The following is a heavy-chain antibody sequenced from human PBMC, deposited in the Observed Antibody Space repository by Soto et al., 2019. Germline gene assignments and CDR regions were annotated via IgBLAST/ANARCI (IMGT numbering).Heavy chain of an antibody. CDR2: INAGNGNT. D-gene: IGHD1-1*01. V-gene: IGHV1-3*01. CDR3: ARGGRRTGNDLGY. Sequence: ASVKVSCKASGYTVTSYAMHWVRQAPGQRLEWMGWINAGNGNTKYSQKFQGRVTITRDTSASTAYMELSSLRSEDTAVYYCARGGRRTGNDLGYWGQGTLVTVSS. CDR1: GYTVTSYA. J-gene: IGHJ4*02.